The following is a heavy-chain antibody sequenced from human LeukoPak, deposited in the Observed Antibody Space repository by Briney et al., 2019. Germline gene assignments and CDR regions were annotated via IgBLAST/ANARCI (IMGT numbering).Heavy chain of an antibody. CDR3: TTDNRTTVTTDY. D-gene: IGHD4-17*01. CDR2: IKSKTDGGTT. Sequence: GGSLRLSCAASGFTFSNAWMSWVRQAPGKGLEWVGRIKSKTDGGTTDYAAPVKGRFTISRDDSKNTLYLQMNSLKTEDTAVYYRTTDNRTTVTTDYWGQGTLVTVSS. V-gene: IGHV3-15*01. CDR1: GFTFSNAW. J-gene: IGHJ4*02.